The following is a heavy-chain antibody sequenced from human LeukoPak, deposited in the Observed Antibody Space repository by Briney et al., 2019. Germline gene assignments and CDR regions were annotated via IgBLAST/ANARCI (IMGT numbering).Heavy chain of an antibody. CDR2: IYYSGST. CDR3: ARDHLDALDI. CDR1: GGSISSGGYY. Sequence: PSETLSLTCTVSGGSISSGGYYWSWIRQHPGKGLEWIGYIYYSGSTYYNPSLKSRVTISVDTSKNQFSLKLSSVTAADTAVYYCARDHLDALDIWGQGTMVTVSS. V-gene: IGHV4-31*03. J-gene: IGHJ3*02.